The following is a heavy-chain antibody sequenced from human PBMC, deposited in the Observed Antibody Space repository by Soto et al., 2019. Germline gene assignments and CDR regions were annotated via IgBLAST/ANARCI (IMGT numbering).Heavy chain of an antibody. CDR3: ARDITPWAYYYDSSAFDY. CDR1: GYTFTSYA. V-gene: IGHV1-3*01. D-gene: IGHD3-22*01. Sequence: ASVKVSCKASGYTFTSYAMHWVRQAPGQRLEWMGWINAGNGNTKYSQKFQGRGTITRDTSASTAYMELSSLRSEDTAVYYCARDITPWAYYYDSSAFDYWGQGTLVTVSS. J-gene: IGHJ4*02. CDR2: INAGNGNT.